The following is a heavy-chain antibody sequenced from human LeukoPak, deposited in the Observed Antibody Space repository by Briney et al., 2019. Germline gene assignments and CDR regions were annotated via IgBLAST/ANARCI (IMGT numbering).Heavy chain of an antibody. CDR3: ARETSGYYGSGSYFGENYYYYYGMDV. Sequence: SETLSLTCAVSGGSISSSNWWSCVRQPPGKGLEWIGEIYHSGSTNYNPSLKSRVTISVDKSKNQFSLKLSSVTAADTAVYYCARETSGYYGSGSYFGENYYYYYGMDVWGKGTTVTVSS. CDR1: GGSISSSNW. CDR2: IYHSGST. V-gene: IGHV4-4*02. D-gene: IGHD3-10*01. J-gene: IGHJ6*04.